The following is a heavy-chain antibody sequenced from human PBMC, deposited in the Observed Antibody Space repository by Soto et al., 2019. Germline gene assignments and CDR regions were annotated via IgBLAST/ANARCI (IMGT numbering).Heavy chain of an antibody. CDR1: GGTFSSYA. CDR2: IIPIFGTA. CDR3: SSARHIYDILTGSHAYYYYFYGMDV. V-gene: IGHV1-69*06. D-gene: IGHD3-9*01. Sequence: QVQLVQSGAEVKKPGSSVKVSCKASGGTFSSYAISWVRQAPGQGLEWMGGIIPIFGTANYAQKFQGRVTITADKSTSTAYMELSSLRSEDTAVYYCSSARHIYDILTGSHAYYYYFYGMDVWGQGTTVTVSS. J-gene: IGHJ6*02.